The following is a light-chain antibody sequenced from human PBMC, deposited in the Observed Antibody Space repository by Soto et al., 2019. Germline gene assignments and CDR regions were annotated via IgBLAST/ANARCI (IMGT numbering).Light chain of an antibody. Sequence: QSALTQPASVSGSPGQSITISCTGTSSDVGGYNYVSWYQQQPGKAPKLMIYAVTDRPSGVSSRFSGSKSGNTASLTISGLQAEDEADYYCSSYTSSSTLFGTGTKLTVL. J-gene: IGLJ1*01. V-gene: IGLV2-14*01. CDR3: SSYTSSSTL. CDR2: AVT. CDR1: SSDVGGYNY.